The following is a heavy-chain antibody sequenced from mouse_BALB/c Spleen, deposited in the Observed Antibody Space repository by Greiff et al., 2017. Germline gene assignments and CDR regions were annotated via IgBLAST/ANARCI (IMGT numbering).Heavy chain of an antibody. Sequence: QVQLQQSGAELVKPGASVKLSCKASGYTFTSYWMHWVKQRPGQGLEWIGEINPSNGRTNYNEKFKSKATLTVDKSSSTAYMQLSSLTSEDSAVYYCARYDYDVWFAYWGQGTLVTVSA. CDR1: GYTFTSYW. CDR3: ARYDYDVWFAY. CDR2: INPSNGRT. D-gene: IGHD2-4*01. J-gene: IGHJ3*01. V-gene: IGHV1S81*02.